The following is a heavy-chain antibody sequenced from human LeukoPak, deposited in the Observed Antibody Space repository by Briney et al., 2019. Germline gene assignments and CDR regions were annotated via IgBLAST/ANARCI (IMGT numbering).Heavy chain of an antibody. J-gene: IGHJ4*02. V-gene: IGHV3-11*01. D-gene: IGHD3-3*01. Sequence: GGSLRLSCAASGFSSSDYYMSWIRQPPGKGLEWVSYISSSGSTIYYADSVKGRFTISRDSAKNSLYLQMNSLRAEDTAVYYCVRESGYSFDYWGQGSLVTVSS. CDR2: ISSSGSTI. CDR1: GFSSSDYY. CDR3: VRESGYSFDY.